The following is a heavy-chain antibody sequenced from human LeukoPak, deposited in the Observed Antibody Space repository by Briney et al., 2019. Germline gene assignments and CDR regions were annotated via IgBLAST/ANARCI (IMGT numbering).Heavy chain of an antibody. CDR1: GGSISSYY. CDR3: ARGYSSGWYWFDP. CDR2: IYYSGST. V-gene: IGHV4-59*01. Sequence: SETLSLTCTVSGGSISSYYWSWIRQPPGKGLEWIGYIYYSGSTNYNPSLKSRVTISVDTSKNQFSLKLSFVTAADTAVYYCARGYSSGWYWFDPWGQGTLVTVSS. J-gene: IGHJ5*02. D-gene: IGHD6-19*01.